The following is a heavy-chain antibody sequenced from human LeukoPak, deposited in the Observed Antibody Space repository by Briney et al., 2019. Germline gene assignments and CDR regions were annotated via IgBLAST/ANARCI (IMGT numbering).Heavy chain of an antibody. V-gene: IGHV3-23*01. CDR1: GFTFNNYA. Sequence: PGGSLRLSCAASGFTFNNYAMHWVRQAPGKGLEWVAAVTGPADTIYYADSVKGRFTISRDSSKDTLYLQMNRLGAEDTALYYCAKGAAIDHWGQGTLVTVSS. J-gene: IGHJ4*02. D-gene: IGHD5-24*01. CDR3: AKGAAIDH. CDR2: VTGPADTI.